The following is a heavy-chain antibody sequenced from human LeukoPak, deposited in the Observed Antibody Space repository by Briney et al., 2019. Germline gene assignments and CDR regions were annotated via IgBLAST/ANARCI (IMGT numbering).Heavy chain of an antibody. V-gene: IGHV4-30-4*07. D-gene: IGHD6-25*01. CDR2: IYYSGSA. CDR3: ATSASKDWYFDL. CDR1: GGSISSGGYS. Sequence: SETLSLTCAVSGGSISSGGYSWSWIRQPPGKGLEWIGYIYYSGSAYYNPSLNSRVTISVDTAKNHFSLKLSSVTAADTAVYFCATSASKDWYFDLWGRGTLVTVSS. J-gene: IGHJ2*01.